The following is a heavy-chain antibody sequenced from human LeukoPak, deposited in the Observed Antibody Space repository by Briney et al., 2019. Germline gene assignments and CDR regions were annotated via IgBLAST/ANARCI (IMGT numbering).Heavy chain of an antibody. V-gene: IGHV4-34*01. J-gene: IGHJ4*02. CDR1: GGSFSGYF. D-gene: IGHD2-21*02. Sequence: SETLSLTCAGYGGSFSGYFWSWIRQPPGKGLEWIGEINHSGSTNYNPSLKSRVTISVDTSKNQFSLKLDSVTAADTAVYYCARGACGGDCYLVWGQGTLVTVSS. CDR2: INHSGST. CDR3: ARGACGGDCYLV.